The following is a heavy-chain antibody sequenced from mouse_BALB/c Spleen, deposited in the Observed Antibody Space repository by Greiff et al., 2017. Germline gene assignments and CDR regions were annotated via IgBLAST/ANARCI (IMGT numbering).Heavy chain of an antibody. Sequence: EVQRVESGGGLVKPGGSLKLSCAASGFTFSDYYMYWVRQTPEKRLEWVATISDGGSYTYYPDSVKGRFTISRDNAKNNLYLQMSSLKSEDTAMYYCASHYYGSSDYAMDYWGQGTSVTVSS. D-gene: IGHD1-1*01. CDR3: ASHYYGSSDYAMDY. CDR2: ISDGGSYT. V-gene: IGHV5-4*02. CDR1: GFTFSDYY. J-gene: IGHJ4*01.